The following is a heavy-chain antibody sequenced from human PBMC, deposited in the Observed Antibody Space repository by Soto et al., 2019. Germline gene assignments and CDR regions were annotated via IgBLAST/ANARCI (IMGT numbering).Heavy chain of an antibody. J-gene: IGHJ4*02. CDR3: ARHSGYYVDHFDY. CDR1: GFSLRTYA. CDR2: ISDSGGST. D-gene: IGHD3-22*01. V-gene: IGHV3-23*01. Sequence: GGSLRLSCATSGFSLRTYAMTWIRQAPGKGLEWVSTISDSGGSTFYTDSVKGRFTISRDNSKSTLYLQMNSLRAEDTALYYCARHSGYYVDHFDYWGQGALVTVSS.